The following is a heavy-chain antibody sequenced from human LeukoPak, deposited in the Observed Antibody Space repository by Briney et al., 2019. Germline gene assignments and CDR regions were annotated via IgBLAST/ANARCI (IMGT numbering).Heavy chain of an antibody. Sequence: GGSLRLSCAASGFTFSTYAMSWVRQAPGKGLEWVSGITNSGDSTYYAATMKGRITITRDNPKNTLYLQMNSLRAEDTAVYYCARLGEWLVYDAFHIWGQGTMVTVSS. CDR1: GFTFSTYA. D-gene: IGHD6-19*01. CDR2: ITNSGDST. CDR3: ARLGEWLVYDAFHI. J-gene: IGHJ3*02. V-gene: IGHV3-23*01.